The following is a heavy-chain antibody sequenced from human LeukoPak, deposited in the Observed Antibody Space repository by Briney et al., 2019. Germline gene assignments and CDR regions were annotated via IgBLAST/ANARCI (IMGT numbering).Heavy chain of an antibody. CDR3: ARLHSSSSLFDY. J-gene: IGHJ4*02. Sequence: GGSLRLSCAASGFTFSYYSMNWVRQAPGKGLEWVSYISDSSDTMYYADSVKGRFTISRDNAKNSLYLQMNSLRAEDTAVYYCARLHSSSSLFDYWGQGTLVTVSS. CDR2: ISDSSDTM. D-gene: IGHD6-6*01. CDR1: GFTFSYYS. V-gene: IGHV3-48*04.